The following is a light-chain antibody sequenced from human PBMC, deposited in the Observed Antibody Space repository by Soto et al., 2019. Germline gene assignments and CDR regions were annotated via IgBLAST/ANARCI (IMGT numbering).Light chain of an antibody. CDR2: GAS. V-gene: IGKV3-20*01. J-gene: IGKJ1*01. CDR3: QQYGSSPRT. CDR1: QSVSSK. Sequence: EIVMTQSPAPLSVSPGEGATLSCRASQSVSSKLAWYQQKPGQAPRLLIYGASIRAAGIPDRFSGSGSGTDFTLTIRRLEPDDVAVYYCQQYGSSPRTLGQGTKVDIK.